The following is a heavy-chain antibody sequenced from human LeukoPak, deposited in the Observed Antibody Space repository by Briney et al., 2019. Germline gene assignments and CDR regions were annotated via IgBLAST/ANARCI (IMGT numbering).Heavy chain of an antibody. CDR1: GFTFTIYA. J-gene: IGHJ4*02. V-gene: IGHV3-23*01. CDR2: ISGNGVST. CDR3: AKRVHTSGWYAAFDY. Sequence: GGSLRLSCAASGFTFTIYALNWVRQAPGKGLEWVSSISGNGVSTYYADSVKGRFTISRDNSKNTLYLQMNSLRAEDTALYYCAKRVHTSGWYAAFDYWGQGALVTVSS. D-gene: IGHD6-13*01.